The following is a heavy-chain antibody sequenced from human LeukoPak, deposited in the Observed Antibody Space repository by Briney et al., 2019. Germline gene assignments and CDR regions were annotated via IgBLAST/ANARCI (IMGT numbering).Heavy chain of an antibody. J-gene: IGHJ4*02. CDR1: EFTFSGYP. V-gene: IGHV3-30-3*01. CDR2: TSSDGSNK. CDR3: ARGLHNGYDLYYFDY. Sequence: PGRSLRLSCAASEFTFSGYPMHWVRQAPGKGLEWVAHTSSDGSNKYYAESVKGRFTISRDNSKNTLYLHMNSLRVDDTAVYYCARGLHNGYDLYYFDYWGQGTLVTVSS. D-gene: IGHD5-12*01.